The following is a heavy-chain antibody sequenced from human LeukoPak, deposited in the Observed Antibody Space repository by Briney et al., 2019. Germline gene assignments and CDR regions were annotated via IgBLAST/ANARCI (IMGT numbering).Heavy chain of an antibody. D-gene: IGHD3-22*01. V-gene: IGHV3-73*01. CDR3: TRAYYDSGGYYYYGNS. Sequence: PGGSLRLSCAASGFTFSGSDMHWVRQASGKGLEWVGRIRSKANNYATAYGASVEGRFTISRDDSKNTAYLQMNSLKTEDTAVYYCTRAYYDSGGYYYYGNSWGQGTLVTVSS. CDR1: GFTFSGSD. J-gene: IGHJ4*02. CDR2: IRSKANNYAT.